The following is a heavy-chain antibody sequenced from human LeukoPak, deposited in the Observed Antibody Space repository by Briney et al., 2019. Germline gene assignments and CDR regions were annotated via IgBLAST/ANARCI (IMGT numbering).Heavy chain of an antibody. CDR3: AREKDGGDCSSTSCYTSNWFDP. Sequence: PGGSLRLSCAASGFTFSSYSMNWVRQAPGKGLEWVSSISSSSSSYIYYADSVKGRFTISRDNAKNSLYLQMNSLRAEDTAVSYCAREKDGGDCSSTSCYTSNWFDPWGQGTLVTVSS. D-gene: IGHD2-2*02. V-gene: IGHV3-21*01. CDR2: ISSSSSSYI. J-gene: IGHJ5*02. CDR1: GFTFSSYS.